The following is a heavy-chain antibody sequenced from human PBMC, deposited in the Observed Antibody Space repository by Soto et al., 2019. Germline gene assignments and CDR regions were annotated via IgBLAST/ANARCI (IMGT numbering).Heavy chain of an antibody. CDR1: GFTFRSYD. CDR3: ARVIGAGYNGMDV. J-gene: IGHJ6*02. CDR2: IGPAGDT. V-gene: IGHV3-13*04. D-gene: IGHD6-19*01. Sequence: WGSLRLSCAASGFTFRSYDMHWVRQVTGKGLEWVSAIGPAGDTYYPGSVKGRFTISRENAKNSLYLQMNSLRAGDTAVYYCARVIGAGYNGMDVWGQGTTVTVSS.